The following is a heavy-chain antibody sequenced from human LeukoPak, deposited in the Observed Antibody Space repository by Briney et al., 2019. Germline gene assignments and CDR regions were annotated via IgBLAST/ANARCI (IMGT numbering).Heavy chain of an antibody. CDR1: GYTFTSYA. V-gene: IGHV1-3*01. CDR3: ARVSTDILTGYLTFDY. CDR2: INAGNGNT. D-gene: IGHD3-9*01. J-gene: IGHJ4*02. Sequence: RASVKVSCKASGYTFTSYAMHWVRQAPGQRLKWMGWINAGNGNTKYSQKFQGRVTITRDTSASTAYVELSSLRSEDTAVYYCARVSTDILTGYLTFDYWGQGTLVTVSS.